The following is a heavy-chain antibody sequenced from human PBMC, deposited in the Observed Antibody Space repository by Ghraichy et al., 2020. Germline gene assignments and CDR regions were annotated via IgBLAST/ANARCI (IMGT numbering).Heavy chain of an antibody. J-gene: IGHJ4*02. D-gene: IGHD3-3*02. CDR3: ARHFFGSR. Sequence: GESLNISCKGSAYSFSSYWITWVRQMPGKGLEWMGRIDPSDSYAIYSPSFQGHVTFSVDKSINTGYLQWNSLKASDTAMYYCARHFFGSRWGQGTLVTVSS. CDR1: AYSFSSYW. CDR2: IDPSDSYA. V-gene: IGHV5-10-1*01.